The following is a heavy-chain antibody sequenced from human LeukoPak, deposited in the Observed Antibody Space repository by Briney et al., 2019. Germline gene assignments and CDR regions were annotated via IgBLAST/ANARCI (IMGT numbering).Heavy chain of an antibody. D-gene: IGHD3-10*01. V-gene: IGHV4-61*02. Sequence: SQTLSLTCTVSGGSISSGSYYWSWIRQPAGKGLEWIGRIYTSGSTNYNPSLKSRVTISVDTSKNQFSLNLSSVTAADTAVYYCARGFLGDYFGSGSYYVFDYWGQGTLVTVST. CDR1: GGSISSGSYY. J-gene: IGHJ4*02. CDR3: ARGFLGDYFGSGSYYVFDY. CDR2: IYTSGST.